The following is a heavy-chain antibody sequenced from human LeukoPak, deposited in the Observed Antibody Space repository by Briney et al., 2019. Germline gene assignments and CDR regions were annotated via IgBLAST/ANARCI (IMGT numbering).Heavy chain of an antibody. CDR3: ARVCGGDCNDAFDI. CDR1: GFTVSSNY. D-gene: IGHD2-21*02. J-gene: IGHJ3*02. Sequence: PGGSLRLSCSASGFTVSSNYMSWVRQAPGKGLEWVSVIYSGGSTYYADSGKGRVTISRNTSKNTLYIQMTRLRAEDTAVYYCARVCGGDCNDAFDIWGQGTMVTVSS. CDR2: IYSGGST. V-gene: IGHV3-53*01.